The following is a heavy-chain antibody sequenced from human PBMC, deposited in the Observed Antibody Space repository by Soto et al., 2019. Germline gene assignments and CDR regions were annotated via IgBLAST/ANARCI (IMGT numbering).Heavy chain of an antibody. CDR2: IWYDGSSE. CDR1: GFTFSSYG. V-gene: IGHV3-33*01. CDR3: ARARLMLYVIDGLDV. J-gene: IGHJ6*02. Sequence: QVQLVESGGGVVQPGRSLRLSCAASGFTFSSYGIHWVRQAPGKGLEWVAVIWYDGSSEYYADSVKGRFTISRDNSKNTLYMQMNSLRAEDTAVYYCARARLMLYVIDGLDVWGQGTTVTVSS. D-gene: IGHD2-8*01.